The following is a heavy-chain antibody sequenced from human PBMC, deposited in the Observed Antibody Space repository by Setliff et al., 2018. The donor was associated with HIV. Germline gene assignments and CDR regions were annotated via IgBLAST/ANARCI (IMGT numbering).Heavy chain of an antibody. CDR2: VIPIFDRS. V-gene: IGHV1-69*04. CDR3: AREGPCGNSCYSNY. J-gene: IGHJ4*02. CDR1: GGAFSSYA. D-gene: IGHD2-15*01. Sequence: ASVKVSCKASGGAFSSYAISWVRQAPGHGLEWMGRVIPIFDRSHYAEKLQGRVTMTADKSTSTAYMELSSLRSDDSAMYYCAREGPCGNSCYSNYWCQGTLVTVS.